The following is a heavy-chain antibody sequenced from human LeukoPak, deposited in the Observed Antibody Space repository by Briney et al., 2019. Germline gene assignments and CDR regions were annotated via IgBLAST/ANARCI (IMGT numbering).Heavy chain of an antibody. V-gene: IGHV1-2*02. D-gene: IGHD4-17*01. Sequence: GASVKVSCKASGYTFTDYYIHWMRQAPGQGLEWMGWINPKRGVTTYAQKFQGRVIMTRDTSITTAYMELTRLRSDDTTIYYCARERNYGDYGNAFDVWGQGTKVTVSS. CDR3: ARERNYGDYGNAFDV. J-gene: IGHJ3*01. CDR2: INPKRGVT. CDR1: GYTFTDYY.